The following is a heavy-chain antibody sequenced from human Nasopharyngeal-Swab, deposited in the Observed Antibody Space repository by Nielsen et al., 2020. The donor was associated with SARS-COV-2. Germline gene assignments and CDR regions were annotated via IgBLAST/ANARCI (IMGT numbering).Heavy chain of an antibody. V-gene: IGHV1-2*04. D-gene: IGHD1-7*01. Sequence: SVKVSCKASGYTFTGYYMHWVRQAPGQGLEWMGWINPNSGGTNYAQKFQGWVTMTRDTSISTAYMELSRLRSDDTAVYYWARDHSRITGTTYYYGMDVWGQGTTVTVSS. CDR2: INPNSGGT. CDR3: ARDHSRITGTTYYYGMDV. J-gene: IGHJ6*02. CDR1: GYTFTGYY.